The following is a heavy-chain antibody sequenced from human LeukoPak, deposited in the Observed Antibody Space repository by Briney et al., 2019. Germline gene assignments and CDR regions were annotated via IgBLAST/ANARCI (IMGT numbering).Heavy chain of an antibody. CDR2: IGTTGAST. D-gene: IGHD1-26*01. Sequence: GGSLRLSCAASGFSFSSFGMSWVRQGPGKGLEWVSSIGTTGASTNYADSVKGRFTISRDNSKNTLYLQMNSLRAEDTAVYYCAKGDGIYSFDYWGQGTLVTASS. V-gene: IGHV3-23*01. J-gene: IGHJ4*02. CDR1: GFSFSSFG. CDR3: AKGDGIYSFDY.